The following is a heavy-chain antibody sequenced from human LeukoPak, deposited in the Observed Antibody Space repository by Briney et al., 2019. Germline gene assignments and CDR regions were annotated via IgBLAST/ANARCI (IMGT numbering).Heavy chain of an antibody. V-gene: IGHV3-23*01. CDR3: AKDEGYSSSWAFDY. CDR1: GFTFSSYA. CDR2: ISGSGGST. J-gene: IGHJ4*02. D-gene: IGHD6-13*01. Sequence: GGSLRLSCAASGFTFSSYAMSWVRQAPGKGLEWVSAISGSGGSTYYADSVKGRFTISRDSSKNTLYLQMNSLRAEDTAVYYCAKDEGYSSSWAFDYWGQGTLVTVSS.